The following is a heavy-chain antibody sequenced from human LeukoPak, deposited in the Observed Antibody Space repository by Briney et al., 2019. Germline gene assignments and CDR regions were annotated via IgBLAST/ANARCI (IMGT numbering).Heavy chain of an antibody. D-gene: IGHD3-10*01. CDR1: GFTFSDYY. V-gene: IGHV3-11*04. CDR3: ARDGSGRVPEMSAPDY. CDR2: ISSSGSTI. Sequence: GGSLRLSCAASGFTFSDYYMSWIRQAPGKGLEWVSYISSSGSTIYYADSVKGRFTISRDNAKNSLFLQMNSLRAEDTAVYYCARDGSGRVPEMSAPDYWGQGTLVTVSS. J-gene: IGHJ4*02.